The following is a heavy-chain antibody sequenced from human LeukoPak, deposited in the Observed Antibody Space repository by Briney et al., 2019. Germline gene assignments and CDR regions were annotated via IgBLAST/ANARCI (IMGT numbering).Heavy chain of an antibody. V-gene: IGHV3-23*01. J-gene: IGHJ4*02. CDR1: GFTFSSYD. Sequence: GGSLRLSCAASGFTFSSYDMSWVRQAPGKGLEWVSAISGSGGSTYYADSVKGRFTISRDNSKNTLYLQMNSLRVEDTAVYYCAKDDSSGLYDYWGQGTLVTVSS. CDR2: ISGSGGST. D-gene: IGHD6-19*01. CDR3: AKDDSSGLYDY.